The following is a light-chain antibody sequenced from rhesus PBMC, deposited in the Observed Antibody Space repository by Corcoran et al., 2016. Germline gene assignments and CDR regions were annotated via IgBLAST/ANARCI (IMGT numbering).Light chain of an antibody. J-gene: IGKJ3*01. CDR1: QGISKY. CDR3: QQHNSYPFT. Sequence: DIQMTQSPSSLSASVGDTVTITCQASQGISKYLAWYQQKPGKAPKLLIYDASTLQSGVPSRFSGSGSGTDFTLTISRLPPEDFATYYCQQHNSYPFTFNPGTKLDIE. V-gene: IGKV1-25*01. CDR2: DAS.